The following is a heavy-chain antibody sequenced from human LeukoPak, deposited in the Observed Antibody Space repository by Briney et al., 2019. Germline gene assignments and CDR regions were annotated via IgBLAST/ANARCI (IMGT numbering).Heavy chain of an antibody. J-gene: IGHJ6*03. CDR3: ARDHQNTAMAYYYYYYMDV. V-gene: IGHV1-2*02. D-gene: IGHD5-18*01. CDR1: GYTFTGYY. CDR2: INPNSGGT. Sequence: AAVKVSCKASGYTFTGYYMHRVRQAPGQGLEWMGWINPNSGGTNYAQNFQGRVTMTRDTSISTAYMELSRLRSDDTAVYYCARDHQNTAMAYYYYYYMDVWGKGTTVTVSS.